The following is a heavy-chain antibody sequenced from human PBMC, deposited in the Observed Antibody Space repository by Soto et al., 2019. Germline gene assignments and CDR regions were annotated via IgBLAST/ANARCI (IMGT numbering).Heavy chain of an antibody. V-gene: IGHV3-74*01. CDR3: ALPYVGDPAGFDY. CDR1: GFTFSDYW. J-gene: IGHJ4*02. D-gene: IGHD2-21*02. Sequence: EVHLVESGGGVVQPGGSLRLSCAASGFTFSDYWLHWVRQAPGRGLVWVARVQGNAIGTNYAASVEGRFTISRDNAKNTVYLQMNGLRSDDTALYYCALPYVGDPAGFDYWGQGTLVTVSS. CDR2: VQGNAIGT.